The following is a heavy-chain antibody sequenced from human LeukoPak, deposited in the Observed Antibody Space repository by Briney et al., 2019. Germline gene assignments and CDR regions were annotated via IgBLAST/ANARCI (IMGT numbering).Heavy chain of an antibody. D-gene: IGHD3-10*01. V-gene: IGHV3-64D*09. CDR2: XXXXGGXX. CDR1: GXXXXXXX. Sequence: GGSLRLSCLAXGXXXXXXXXXXXXXAPGXXLXXVXXXXXXGGXXYYEDXVKDRFTVSRDNSKNTMYLQMSSLRDEDTAVYYXVXRDPGSYNFAFDVWGQGTMVTVSS. J-gene: IGHJ3*01. CDR3: VXRDPGSYNFAFDV.